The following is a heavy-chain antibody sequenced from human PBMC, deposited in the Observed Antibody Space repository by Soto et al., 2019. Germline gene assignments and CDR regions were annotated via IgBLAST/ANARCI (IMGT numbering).Heavy chain of an antibody. Sequence: GGSLRLSCAASGFTVSSNYMSWVRQAPGKGLEWVSVIYSGGSTYYADSVKGRFTISRDNSKNTLYLQMNSLRAEDTAVYYCASRDLCSGGSCQSFAFDIWGQGTMVTVSS. CDR1: GFTVSSNY. D-gene: IGHD2-15*01. J-gene: IGHJ3*02. V-gene: IGHV3-66*01. CDR3: ASRDLCSGGSCQSFAFDI. CDR2: IYSGGST.